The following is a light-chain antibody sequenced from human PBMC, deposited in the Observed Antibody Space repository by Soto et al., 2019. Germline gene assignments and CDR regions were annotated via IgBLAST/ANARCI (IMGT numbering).Light chain of an antibody. CDR1: QGLSIY. J-gene: IGKJ4*01. CDR2: DAS. Sequence: EIVLTQFSGTLSLSPGEGATLSCMARQGLSIYFAWYQQQPGQAPMLLIYDASTRATGIPARFSGSGSGTDFTLTISSLQPEDFAVYYCQQHNNLPPAFGRGTKVDIK. V-gene: IGKV3-11*01. CDR3: QQHNNLPPA.